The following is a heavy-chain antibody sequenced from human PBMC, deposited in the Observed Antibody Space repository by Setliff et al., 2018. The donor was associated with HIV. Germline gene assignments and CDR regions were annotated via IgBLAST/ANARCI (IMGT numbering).Heavy chain of an antibody. J-gene: IGHJ4*02. V-gene: IGHV3-7*05. CDR3: ARTRFGGPTSAPAGRIDFDL. Sequence: LRLSCVASGFIFSDYWMSWVRQAPGKGLEWVANIKQDGSEKYYVESVKGRFSLSRDNTRRSLYLQMNGLRAEDTAVYYCARTRFGGPTSAPAGRIDFDLWGQGTLVTVSS. CDR2: IKQDGSEK. CDR1: GFIFSDYW. D-gene: IGHD6-13*01.